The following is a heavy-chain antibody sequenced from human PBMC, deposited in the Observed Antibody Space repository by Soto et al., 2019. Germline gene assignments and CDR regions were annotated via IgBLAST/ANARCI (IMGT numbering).Heavy chain of an antibody. CDR2: IWYDGSNK. CDR1: GFTFSSYG. J-gene: IGHJ3*02. CDR3: ARVRRCGGDCYLDAFDI. V-gene: IGHV3-33*01. D-gene: IGHD2-21*02. Sequence: GGSLRLSCAASGFTFSSYGMHWVRQAPGKGLEWVAVIWYDGSNKYYADSVKGRFTISRDNSKNTLYLQMNSLRAEDTAVYYCARVRRCGGDCYLDAFDIWGQGTMVTVSS.